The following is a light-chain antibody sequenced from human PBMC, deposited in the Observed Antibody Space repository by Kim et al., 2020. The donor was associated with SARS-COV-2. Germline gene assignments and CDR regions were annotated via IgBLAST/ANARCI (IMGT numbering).Light chain of an antibody. Sequence: QSALTQPASVSGSPGQSITISCTGSSSDIGYYNYVSWYQQHPGKAPKLMIYDVSKRPSGVSNRFSASKSGNTASLTISGLQAEDEADYYCSSYTSSSILWVFGGGTKLTVL. V-gene: IGLV2-14*03. CDR2: DVS. CDR1: SSDIGYYNY. CDR3: SSYTSSSILWV. J-gene: IGLJ3*02.